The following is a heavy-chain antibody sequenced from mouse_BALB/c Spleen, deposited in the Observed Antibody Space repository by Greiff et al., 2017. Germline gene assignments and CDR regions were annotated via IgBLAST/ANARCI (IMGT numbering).Heavy chain of an antibody. J-gene: IGHJ4*01. CDR3: ARDRKGGYAMDY. Sequence: EVKLMESGGGLVKPGGSLKLSCAASGFTFSDYYMYWVRQTPEKRLEWVATISDGGSYTYYPDSVKGRFTISRDNAKNNLYLQMSSLKSEDTAMYYCARDRKGGYAMDYWGQGTSVTVSS. V-gene: IGHV5-4*02. CDR1: GFTFSDYY. CDR2: ISDGGSYT.